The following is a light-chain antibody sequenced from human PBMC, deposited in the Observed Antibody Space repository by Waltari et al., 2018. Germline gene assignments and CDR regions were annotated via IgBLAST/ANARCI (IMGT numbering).Light chain of an antibody. CDR1: QTISTN. V-gene: IGKV3-15*01. CDR3: QQYNLWPLT. J-gene: IGKJ4*01. CDR2: GAS. Sequence: EIVMTQSPGTLSVSPGERATLSCRASQTISTNLAWYQQKPGQAPRLLIFGASTRAPGIPARFSGSGSGTEFTLTISSLQSEDFAIYYCQQYNLWPLTFGGGTTVEI.